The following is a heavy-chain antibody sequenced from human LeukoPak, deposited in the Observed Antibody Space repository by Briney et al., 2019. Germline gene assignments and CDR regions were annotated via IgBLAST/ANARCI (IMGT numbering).Heavy chain of an antibody. V-gene: IGHV3-43*01. CDR1: GVTVYDYT. Sequence: PGGSLRLSCAASGVTVYDYTMHWGREAPGNGREWVSGISGDGGSTYDAYSVKCRCTISRDNSKNSLYLRMNSLRTQCTALYYCAKDIGGGGASPDVFDMCSQATMATASS. CDR2: ISGDGGST. D-gene: IGHD3-16*01. CDR3: AKDIGGGGASPDVFDM. J-gene: IGHJ3*02.